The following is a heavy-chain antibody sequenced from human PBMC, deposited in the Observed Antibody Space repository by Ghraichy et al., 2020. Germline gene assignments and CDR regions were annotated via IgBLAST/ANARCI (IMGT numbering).Heavy chain of an antibody. D-gene: IGHD3-10*01. CDR2: IIPIFGTA. V-gene: IGHV1-69*13. CDR1: GGTFSSYA. J-gene: IGHJ4*02. CDR3: ASHTRGPIEIMGSVDY. Sequence: SVKVSCKASGGTFSSYAISWVRQAPGQGLEWMGGIIPIFGTANYAQKFQGRVTITADESTSTAYMELSSLRSEDTAVYYCASHTRGPIEIMGSVDYWGQGTLVTVSS.